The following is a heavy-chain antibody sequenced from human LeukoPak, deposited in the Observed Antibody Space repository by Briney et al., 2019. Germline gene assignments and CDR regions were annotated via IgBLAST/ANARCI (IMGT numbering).Heavy chain of an antibody. Sequence: GGSLRLSCAASGFTFSSYGMHWVRQAPGKGLEWVAVTWYDGSNKYYADSVKGRFTISRDNSKNTLYLQMNSLRAEDTAVFYCARDQYDTWSRRGNFDSWGQGTLVIVSS. J-gene: IGHJ4*02. D-gene: IGHD3-3*01. CDR2: TWYDGSNK. CDR3: ARDQYDTWSRRGNFDS. CDR1: GFTFSSYG. V-gene: IGHV3-33*01.